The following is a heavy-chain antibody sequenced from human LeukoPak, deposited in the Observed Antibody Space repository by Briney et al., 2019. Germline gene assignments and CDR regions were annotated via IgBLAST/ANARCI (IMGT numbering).Heavy chain of an antibody. Sequence: PGGSLRLSCAASGFTFSSYAMHWVRQAPGKGLEYVSAISSNGGSTYYANSVKGRFTIPRDNSKNTLYLQMGSLRAEDMAVYFCARAGDSSGYYYEASDYWGQGTLVTVSS. V-gene: IGHV3-64*01. D-gene: IGHD3-22*01. CDR2: ISSNGGST. CDR3: ARAGDSSGYYYEASDY. J-gene: IGHJ4*02. CDR1: GFTFSSYA.